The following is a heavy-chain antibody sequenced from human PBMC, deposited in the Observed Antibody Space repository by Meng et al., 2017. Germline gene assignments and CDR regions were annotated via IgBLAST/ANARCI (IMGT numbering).Heavy chain of an antibody. CDR3: IRGGLGSGPIDY. Sequence: GESLKISCTASGFTFGDYALTWVRQAPGKGLEWVGCIRNKAYGGTTEYAASVKGRFTISRDDSKSIAYLQINSLKNDDTAVYFCIRGGLGSGPIDYWGQGTLVTVSS. CDR2: IRNKAYGGTT. D-gene: IGHD2-15*01. V-gene: IGHV3-49*04. J-gene: IGHJ4*02. CDR1: GFTFGDYA.